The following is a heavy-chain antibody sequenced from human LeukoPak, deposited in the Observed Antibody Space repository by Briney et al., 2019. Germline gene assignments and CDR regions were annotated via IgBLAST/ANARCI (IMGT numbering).Heavy chain of an antibody. J-gene: IGHJ4*02. D-gene: IGHD5-18*01. CDR1: GFTFSSYW. V-gene: IGHV3-7*01. Sequence: QSGGSLRLSCAASGFTFSSYWMSWVRQAPGKGLEWVANIKQDGSEKYYVDSVKGRFTISRDNAKNSLYLQMNSLRAEDTAVYYCARDPTWYSYGTNFDYWGQGTLVTVSS. CDR2: IKQDGSEK. CDR3: ARDPTWYSYGTNFDY.